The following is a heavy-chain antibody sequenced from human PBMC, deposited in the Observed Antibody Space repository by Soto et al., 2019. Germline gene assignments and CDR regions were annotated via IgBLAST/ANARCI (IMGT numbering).Heavy chain of an antibody. J-gene: IGHJ4*02. CDR2: IWYDGSNK. CDR3: AREWYDSSGYLARDYLDY. Sequence: GGSLRLSCVASGFTFSSFGMHWVRQAPGKGLEWVAVIWYDGSNKYYADSVKGRFTISRDNSKNTLYLQMNSLRAEDTAVYYCAREWYDSSGYLARDYLDYWGQGT. D-gene: IGHD3-22*01. V-gene: IGHV3-33*01. CDR1: GFTFSSFG.